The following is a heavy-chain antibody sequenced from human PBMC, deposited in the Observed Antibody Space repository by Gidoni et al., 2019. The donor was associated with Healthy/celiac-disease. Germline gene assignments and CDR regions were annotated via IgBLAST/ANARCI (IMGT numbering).Heavy chain of an antibody. CDR3: ARESYDFWSGYYPGDYYGMDV. D-gene: IGHD3-3*01. V-gene: IGHV3-53*02. Sequence: EVQLVETGGGLIQPGGSLRLSCAASGFTVSSNYMSWVRQAPGKGLEWVSVIYSGGSTYYADSVKGRFTISRDNSKNTLYLQMNSLRAEDTAVYYCARESYDFWSGYYPGDYYGMDVWGQGTTVTVSS. CDR2: IYSGGST. CDR1: GFTVSSNY. J-gene: IGHJ6*02.